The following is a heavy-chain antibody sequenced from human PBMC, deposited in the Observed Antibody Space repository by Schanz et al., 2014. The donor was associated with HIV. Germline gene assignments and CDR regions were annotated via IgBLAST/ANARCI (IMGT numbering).Heavy chain of an antibody. J-gene: IGHJ3*02. CDR3: VHDDSDNDGFDM. CDR1: GFTFSDFG. CDR2: ISSSGSTI. V-gene: IGHV3-48*01. D-gene: IGHD3-22*01. Sequence: EVQLVESGGGLVQPGGSLRLSCAASGFTFSDFGMNWVRQAPGKGLEWVAYISSSGSTIYYAGSVKGRFTISRDQAKNTLYLQMNSLRAEDTAVYYCVHDDSDNDGFDMWGQGTMVTVS.